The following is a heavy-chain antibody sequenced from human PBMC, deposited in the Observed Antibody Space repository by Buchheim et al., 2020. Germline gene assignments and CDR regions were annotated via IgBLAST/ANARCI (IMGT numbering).Heavy chain of an antibody. J-gene: IGHJ4*02. CDR2: ISYDGGSK. CDR3: AKGLGGGREFDYIWGSYRFYVY. D-gene: IGHD3-16*02. Sequence: QVQLVESGGGVVQPGRSLRLSCAASRFTFSNYGMHWVRQAPGKGLEWVAVISYDGGSKYYADSVKGRSTISRDNANNTLYLQMNSLRPEDTAVYYCAKGLGGGREFDYIWGSYRFYVYWGQGTL. V-gene: IGHV3-30*18. CDR1: RFTFSNYG.